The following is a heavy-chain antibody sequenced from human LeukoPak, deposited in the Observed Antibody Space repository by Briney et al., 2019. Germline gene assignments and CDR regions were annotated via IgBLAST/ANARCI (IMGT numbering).Heavy chain of an antibody. D-gene: IGHD4-23*01. Sequence: GASVKVSCKASGYIFTDYYMHWVRQAPGQELGWMGRINPNSGGTNYAQKFQGRVTMTRDTSISTAYTELSSLRSEDTATYYCARDEMDGGNLPFDYWGQGTLVTVSS. V-gene: IGHV1/OR15-1*02. J-gene: IGHJ4*02. CDR1: GYIFTDYY. CDR3: ARDEMDGGNLPFDY. CDR2: INPNSGGT.